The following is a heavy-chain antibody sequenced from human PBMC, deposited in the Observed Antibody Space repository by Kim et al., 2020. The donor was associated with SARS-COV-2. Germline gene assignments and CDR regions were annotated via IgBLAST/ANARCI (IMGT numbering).Heavy chain of an antibody. CDR3: ARNNGKYSSSPGFDY. Sequence: QKLQGRDTMTTDTSTSTAYMELRSLGSDDTAVYYCARNNGKYSSSPGFDYWGQGTLVTVSS. D-gene: IGHD6-6*01. V-gene: IGHV1-18*01. J-gene: IGHJ4*02.